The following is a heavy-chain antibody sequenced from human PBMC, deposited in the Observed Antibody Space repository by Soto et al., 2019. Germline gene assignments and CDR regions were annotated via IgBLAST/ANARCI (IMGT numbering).Heavy chain of an antibody. Sequence: SLRLSCAASGFTFSSYAMHWVRQAPGKGLEWVAVISYDGSNKYYADSVKGRFTISRDNSKNTLYLQMNSLRAEDTAVYYCASLKYQLLTVDYWGQGTLVTVSS. D-gene: IGHD2-2*01. CDR3: ASLKYQLLTVDY. V-gene: IGHV3-30-3*01. J-gene: IGHJ4*02. CDR2: ISYDGSNK. CDR1: GFTFSSYA.